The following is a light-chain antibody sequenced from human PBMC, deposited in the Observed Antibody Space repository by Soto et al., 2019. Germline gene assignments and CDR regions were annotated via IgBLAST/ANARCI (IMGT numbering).Light chain of an antibody. J-gene: IGKJ1*01. Sequence: ITMTQSPSSLSAYVGDTVTITCRASQGIRIDLGWYQQKPGKAPKLLIFAASSLQSGVPSRFSGSRSGTEFTLTISSLQPDDFATYYCQQYNSYSLWTFGQGTNVDIK. V-gene: IGKV1-17*01. CDR1: QGIRID. CDR3: QQYNSYSLWT. CDR2: AAS.